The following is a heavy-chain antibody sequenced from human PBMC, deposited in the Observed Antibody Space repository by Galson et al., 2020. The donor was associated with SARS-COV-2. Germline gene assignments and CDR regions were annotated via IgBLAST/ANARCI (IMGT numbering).Heavy chain of an antibody. V-gene: IGHV3-21*01. CDR3: ARTITMVRGVMFDY. Sequence: GASLKISCAASGFTFSSYSMNWVRQAPGKGLEWVSSISSSSSYIYYADSVKGRFTISRDNAKNSLYLQMNSLRAEDTAVYYCARTITMVRGVMFDYWGQGTLVTVSS. CDR1: GFTFSSYS. D-gene: IGHD3-10*01. J-gene: IGHJ4*02. CDR2: ISSSSSYI.